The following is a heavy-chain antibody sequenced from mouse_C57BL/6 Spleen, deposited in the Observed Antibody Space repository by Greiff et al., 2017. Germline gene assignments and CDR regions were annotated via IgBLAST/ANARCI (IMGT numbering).Heavy chain of an antibody. V-gene: IGHV5-4*01. Sequence: VQLKESGGGLVKPGGSLKLSCAASGFTFSSYAMSWVRQTPEKRLEWVATLSDGGSYTYYPDNVKGRFTISRDNAKNNLYLQMSHLKSEDTAMYYCARDLDGNWFAYWGQGTLVTVSA. CDR1: GFTFSSYA. CDR3: ARDLDGNWFAY. J-gene: IGHJ3*01. D-gene: IGHD2-1*01. CDR2: LSDGGSYT.